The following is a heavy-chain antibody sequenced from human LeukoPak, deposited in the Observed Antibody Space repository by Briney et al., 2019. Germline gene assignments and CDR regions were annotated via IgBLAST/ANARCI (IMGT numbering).Heavy chain of an antibody. D-gene: IGHD1-26*01. CDR3: ARGLNSGSHGAFDI. CDR1: GFTFSSYS. CDR2: ISSSSSYI. J-gene: IGHJ3*02. V-gene: IGHV3-21*01. Sequence: PGGSLRLSCAASGFTFSSYSMNWVRQAPGKGLEWVSSISSSSSYIYYADSVKGRFTISRDNSKNTLYLQMDSLRAEDTAVYYCARGLNSGSHGAFDIWGQGTMVTVSS.